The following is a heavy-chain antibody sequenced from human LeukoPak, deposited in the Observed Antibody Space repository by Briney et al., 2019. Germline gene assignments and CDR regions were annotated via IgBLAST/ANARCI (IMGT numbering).Heavy chain of an antibody. CDR3: ARVESSGWEARLDY. V-gene: IGHV4-34*01. CDR1: GGSFSGYY. J-gene: IGHJ4*02. D-gene: IGHD6-19*01. Sequence: SETLSLTCAVYGGSFSGYYWSWICEPTGKGLEWIGEIKNSGSTNYNPSLKSRVTISVDTSKTQFSLKLSSVTAADTAVYDCARVESSGWEARLDYWGQGTLVTVSS. CDR2: IKNSGST.